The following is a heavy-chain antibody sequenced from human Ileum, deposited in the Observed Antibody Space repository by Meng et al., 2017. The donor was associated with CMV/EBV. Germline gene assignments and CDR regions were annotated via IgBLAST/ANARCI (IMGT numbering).Heavy chain of an antibody. V-gene: IGHV3-30*02. D-gene: IGHD3-10*01. CDR1: GFTFSSSG. CDR2: IQYDGSNK. Sequence: GESLKISCAASGFTFSSSGMHWVRQAPGKGLEWVAFIQYDGSNKYYGDSVKGRFTISRDNSENTLYLQMISLRPEDTAVYYCAKDPRNYGDYYCGMDVWGQGTTVTVSS. CDR3: AKDPRNYGDYYCGMDV. J-gene: IGHJ6*02.